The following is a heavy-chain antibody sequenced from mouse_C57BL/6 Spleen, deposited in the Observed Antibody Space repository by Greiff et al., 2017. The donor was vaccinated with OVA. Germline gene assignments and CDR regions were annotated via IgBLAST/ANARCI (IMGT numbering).Heavy chain of an antibody. D-gene: IGHD1-1*01. Sequence: QVQLKQSGAELVKPGASVKLSCKASGYTFTSYWMHWVQQRPGRGLEWIGRIDPNSGGTKYNEKFKSKATLTVDKHSSTAYMPLSSLTSEESAGYYCAIPDITTVVEEDYWGQGTTLSVST. J-gene: IGHJ2*01. V-gene: IGHV1-72*01. CDR2: IDPNSGGT. CDR3: AIPDITTVVEEDY. CDR1: GYTFTSYW.